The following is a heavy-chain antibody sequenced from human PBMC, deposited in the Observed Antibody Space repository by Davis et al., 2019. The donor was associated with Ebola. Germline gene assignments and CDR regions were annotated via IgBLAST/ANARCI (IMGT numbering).Heavy chain of an antibody. Sequence: PGGSLRLSCAASGFTFSSYGMHWVRQAPGKGLEWVSVIYSGGSTYHADSVKGRFTISRDNSKNTLYLQMNSLRAEDTAVYYCAKDRGYSSSSFDYWGQGTLVTVSS. CDR1: GFTFSSYG. CDR3: AKDRGYSSSSFDY. J-gene: IGHJ4*02. V-gene: IGHV3-NL1*01. D-gene: IGHD6-6*01. CDR2: IYSGGST.